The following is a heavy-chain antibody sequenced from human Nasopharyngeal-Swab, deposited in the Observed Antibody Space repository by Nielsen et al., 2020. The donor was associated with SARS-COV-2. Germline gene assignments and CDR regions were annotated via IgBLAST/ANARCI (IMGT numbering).Heavy chain of an antibody. Sequence: SVKVSCKASGGTFSSYAISWVRQAPGQGLEWMGRIIPILGIANYAQKFRGRVTITADKSTSTAYMELSSLRSEDTAVYYCAGGVWGRGLSDPYYFDYWGQGTLVTVSS. CDR2: IIPILGIA. CDR3: AGGVWGRGLSDPYYFDY. J-gene: IGHJ4*02. CDR1: GGTFSSYA. D-gene: IGHD3-10*01. V-gene: IGHV1-69*04.